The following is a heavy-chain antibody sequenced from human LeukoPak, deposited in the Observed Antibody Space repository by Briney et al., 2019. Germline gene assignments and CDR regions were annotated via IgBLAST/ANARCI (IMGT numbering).Heavy chain of an antibody. CDR1: GITFSNSA. D-gene: IGHD5-24*01. CDR2: ITKNGDKT. CDR3: VKSAGKDGYRDVYDI. J-gene: IGHJ3*02. Sequence: GGSLRLSCVPSGITFSNSAMNWVRQAPGKGLEWDATITKNGDKTYYADSVKGLFTISRDTFRDTLYLQMNSLRAEDTAVYHCVKSAGKDGYRDVYDIWGQGTVVTVSS. V-gene: IGHV3-23*01.